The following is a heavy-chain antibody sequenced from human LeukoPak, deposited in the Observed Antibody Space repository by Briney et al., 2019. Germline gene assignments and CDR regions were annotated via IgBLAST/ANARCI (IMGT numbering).Heavy chain of an antibody. CDR3: ARSELRYFDWLLPQYYYYGMDV. V-gene: IGHV3-30*04. D-gene: IGHD3-9*01. CDR1: GFTFSSYA. J-gene: IGHJ6*02. Sequence: GGSLRLSCAASGFTFSSYAMHWVRQAPGKGLEWVAVISYDGSNKYYADPVKGRFTISRDNSKNTLYLQMNSLRAEDTAVYYCARSELRYFDWLLPQYYYYGMDVWGQGTTVTVSS. CDR2: ISYDGSNK.